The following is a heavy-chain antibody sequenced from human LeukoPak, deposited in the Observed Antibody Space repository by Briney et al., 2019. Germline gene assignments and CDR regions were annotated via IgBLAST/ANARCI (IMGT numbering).Heavy chain of an antibody. V-gene: IGHV3-21*01. CDR2: ISSSSSYI. CDR3: ARGEGDYGGNFVGDY. Sequence: GGSLRLSCAASGFTFSSYSMNWVRQAPGKGLEWVSSISSSSSYIFYADSVKGRFTISRDNAKNSLCLQMNSLRAEDTAVYYCARGEGDYGGNFVGDYWGQGTLVTVSS. CDR1: GFTFSSYS. D-gene: IGHD4-23*01. J-gene: IGHJ4*02.